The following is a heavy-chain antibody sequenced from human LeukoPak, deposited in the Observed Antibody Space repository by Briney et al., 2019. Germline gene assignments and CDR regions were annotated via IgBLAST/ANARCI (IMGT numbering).Heavy chain of an antibody. V-gene: IGHV1-18*01. CDR1: GYTFTSYG. CDR3: ARDLEDTAMSYYYYGMDV. J-gene: IGHJ6*02. CDR2: ISAYNGNT. D-gene: IGHD5-18*01. Sequence: ASVKVSCKASGYTFTSYGISWVRQAPGQGLEWMGWISAYNGNTNYAQKLQGRVTMTTDTSTSRAYMELRSLRSDDTAVYYCARDLEDTAMSYYYYGMDVWGQGTTVTVSS.